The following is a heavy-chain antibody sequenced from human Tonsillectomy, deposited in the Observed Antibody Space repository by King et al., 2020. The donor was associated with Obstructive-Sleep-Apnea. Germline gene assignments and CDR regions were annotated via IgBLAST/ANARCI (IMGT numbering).Heavy chain of an antibody. D-gene: IGHD2-15*01. V-gene: IGHV3-9*01. CDR1: GFTFDDYA. CDR2: ISWNSGSI. Sequence: VQLVESGGGLVQPGRSLRLSCAASGFTFDDYAMHWVRQAPGKGLEWVSGISWNSGSIGYADSVKGRFTISRDNAKNSLYLQMNSLRAEDTAFYYCAKATSLVVAAPFDYWGQGTLVTVSS. CDR3: AKATSLVVAAPFDY. J-gene: IGHJ4*02.